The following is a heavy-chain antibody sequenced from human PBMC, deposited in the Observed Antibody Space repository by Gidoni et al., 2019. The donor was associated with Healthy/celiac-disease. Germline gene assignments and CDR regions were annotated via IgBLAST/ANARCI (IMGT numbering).Heavy chain of an antibody. V-gene: IGHV3-21*01. Sequence: EVQLVESGGGLVKPGGSLRLSCAASGFTFSSYRMNWVRQAPGKGLEWVSSISSSSSYIYYADPVKGRFTISRDNAKNSLDLQMNSLRAEDTAVYYCARSRPYYYDSSAYPVPTTKSDAFDIWGLGTMVTVSS. CDR1: GFTFSSYR. J-gene: IGHJ3*02. D-gene: IGHD3-22*01. CDR2: ISSSSSYI. CDR3: ARSRPYYYDSSAYPVPTTKSDAFDI.